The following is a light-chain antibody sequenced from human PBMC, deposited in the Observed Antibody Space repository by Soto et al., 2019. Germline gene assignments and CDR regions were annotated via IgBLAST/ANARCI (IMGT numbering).Light chain of an antibody. CDR2: AAF. V-gene: IGKV1D-13*01. J-gene: IGKJ3*01. CDR3: QQLYDYPIT. CDR1: QGINSD. Sequence: AIQLTQSPSSLSASVGDRVDITCRASQGINSDLAWYQQKPGKAPKLLIFAAFSLESGVPSRFSGSGSGADFTLTISSLQPEDSGPYYCQQLYDYPITFGPGTKVYGK.